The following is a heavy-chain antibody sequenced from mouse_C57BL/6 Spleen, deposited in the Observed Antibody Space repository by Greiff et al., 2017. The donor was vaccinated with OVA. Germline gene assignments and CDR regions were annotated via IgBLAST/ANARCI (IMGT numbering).Heavy chain of an antibody. CDR2: ISGGGGNT. V-gene: IGHV5-9*01. J-gene: IGHJ4*01. CDR3: ARLRWLGAMDY. D-gene: IGHD2-3*01. CDR1: GFTFSSYT. Sequence: EVQVVESGGGLVKPGGSLKLSCAASGFTFSSYTMSWVRQTPEKRLEWVATISGGGGNTYYPDSVKGRFTISRDNAKNTLYLQMSSLRSEDTALYYCARLRWLGAMDYWGQGTSVTVSS.